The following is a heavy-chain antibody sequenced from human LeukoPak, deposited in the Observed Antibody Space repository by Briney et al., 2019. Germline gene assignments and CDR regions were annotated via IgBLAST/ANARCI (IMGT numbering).Heavy chain of an antibody. CDR1: GFTVSSNY. CDR3: ARQTGEYQLLKYYYYMDV. V-gene: IGHV3-53*01. J-gene: IGHJ6*03. Sequence: GGSLRLSCVASGFTVSSNYMSWVRQAPGKGLEWVSVNYSGGSTYYADSVKGRFTISRDNSKNKLYLQMNSLRVEETDVYYCARQTGEYQLLKYYYYMDVWGKGTTVTVSS. CDR2: NYSGGST. D-gene: IGHD2-2*01.